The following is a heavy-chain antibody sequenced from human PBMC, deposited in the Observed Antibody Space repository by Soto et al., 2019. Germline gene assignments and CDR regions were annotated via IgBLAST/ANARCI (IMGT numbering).Heavy chain of an antibody. J-gene: IGHJ4*02. Sequence: QVQLVQSGAEVKKPGASVKVSCKTSGYTFTSHGISWVRQAPGQGLEWMGWISAYNGNTNYAQKLQGRVTMTTDTPTSTAYMELRSLRSDDMAVYYCARTYCSSARCYSDYWGQGTLVTVSS. V-gene: IGHV1-18*03. CDR1: GYTFTSHG. CDR3: ARTYCSSARCYSDY. D-gene: IGHD2-2*01. CDR2: ISAYNGNT.